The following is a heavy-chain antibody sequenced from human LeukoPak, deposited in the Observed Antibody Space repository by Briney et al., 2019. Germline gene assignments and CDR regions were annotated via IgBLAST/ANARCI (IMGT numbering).Heavy chain of an antibody. Sequence: SETLSLTCTVSGGSISSGGYYWSWIRQHPGKGLEWIGEINHSGSTNYNPSLKSRVTISVDTSKNQFSLKLSSVTAADTAVYYCARGISSGYQRWGQGTLVTVSS. CDR1: GGSISSGGYY. D-gene: IGHD3-22*01. J-gene: IGHJ4*02. CDR2: INHSGST. V-gene: IGHV4-31*03. CDR3: ARGISSGYQR.